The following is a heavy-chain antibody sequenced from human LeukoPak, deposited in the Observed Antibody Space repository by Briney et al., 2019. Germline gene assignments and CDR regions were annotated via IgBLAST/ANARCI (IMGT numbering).Heavy chain of an antibody. Sequence: PSETLSLTCTVSGGSISSSSYYWGWIRQPPGKGLEWIGSIYYSGSTYYNPSLKSRVTISVDTSKNQFSLKLSSVTAADTAVYYCARHEEAAAGVMGDYWGQGTLVTVSS. CDR2: IYYSGST. CDR3: ARHEEAAAGVMGDY. V-gene: IGHV4-39*01. CDR1: GGSISSSSYY. J-gene: IGHJ4*02. D-gene: IGHD6-13*01.